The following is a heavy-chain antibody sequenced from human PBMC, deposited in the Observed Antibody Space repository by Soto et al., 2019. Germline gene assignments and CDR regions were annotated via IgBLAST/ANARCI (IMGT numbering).Heavy chain of an antibody. V-gene: IGHV3-30-3*01. Sequence: QVQLVESGGGVVQPGRSLRLSCAASGFTFSSYAMHWVRQAPGKGLEWVAVISYDGSNKYYADSVKGRFTICRDNSKNRVYLQMNSLRAEDTAVYYCSRANRDSGYDFFDYWRQGTLVSVSS. CDR2: ISYDGSNK. D-gene: IGHD5-12*01. CDR1: GFTFSSYA. J-gene: IGHJ4*02. CDR3: SRANRDSGYDFFDY.